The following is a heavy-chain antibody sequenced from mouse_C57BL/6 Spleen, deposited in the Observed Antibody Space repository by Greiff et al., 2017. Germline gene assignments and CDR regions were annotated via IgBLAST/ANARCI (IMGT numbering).Heavy chain of an antibody. Sequence: VQLQQSGAELVRPGTSVKVSCKASGYAFTNYLIEWVKQRPGQGLEWIGVINPGSGGTNYNEKFKGKATLTADKSSSTAYMQLSSLTSEDSAVYFCARSYGYDEYYFDYWGQGTTLTVSS. V-gene: IGHV1-54*01. D-gene: IGHD2-2*01. CDR3: ARSYGYDEYYFDY. CDR2: INPGSGGT. J-gene: IGHJ2*01. CDR1: GYAFTNYL.